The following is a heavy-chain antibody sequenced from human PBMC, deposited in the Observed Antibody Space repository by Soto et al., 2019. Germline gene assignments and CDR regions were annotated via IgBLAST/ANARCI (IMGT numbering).Heavy chain of an antibody. CDR3: ARARQRDFWSGYYGHDAFDI. D-gene: IGHD3-3*01. Sequence: PGGSLRLSCAASGFTFSSYEMNWVRQAPGKGLEWVSYTSSSGSTIYYADSVKGRFTISRDNAKNSLYLQMNSLRAEDTAVYYCARARQRDFWSGYYGHDAFDIWGQGTMVTVSS. CDR1: GFTFSSYE. J-gene: IGHJ3*02. CDR2: TSSSGSTI. V-gene: IGHV3-48*03.